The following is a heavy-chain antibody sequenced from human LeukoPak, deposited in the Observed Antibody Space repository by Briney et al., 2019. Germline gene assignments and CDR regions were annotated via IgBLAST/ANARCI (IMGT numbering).Heavy chain of an antibody. Sequence: SETLSLTCTVSGYSISSGYHWGWIRQPPGKGLEWIGSIYHSGSTYHNPSLKSRLILSVDTSKNQFSLKLSSVTAADTAVYYCARDNWNPDYWGQGTLVTVSS. J-gene: IGHJ4*02. CDR3: ARDNWNPDY. CDR1: GYSISSGYH. D-gene: IGHD1-20*01. V-gene: IGHV4-38-2*02. CDR2: IYHSGST.